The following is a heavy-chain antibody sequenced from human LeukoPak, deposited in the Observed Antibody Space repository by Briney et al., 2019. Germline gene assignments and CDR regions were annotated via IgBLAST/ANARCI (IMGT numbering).Heavy chain of an antibody. J-gene: IGHJ4*02. D-gene: IGHD1-26*01. Sequence: ASVKVSFKASGYTFTSYDINWVRPATGQGLEWMGWMNPNGGNTGYAQKFQGRVTMTRNTSISTAYMELSSLRSEDTAVYYCARVGRVGATHEVLDYWGQGTLVTVSS. CDR1: GYTFTSYD. CDR2: MNPNGGNT. V-gene: IGHV1-8*01. CDR3: ARVGRVGATHEVLDY.